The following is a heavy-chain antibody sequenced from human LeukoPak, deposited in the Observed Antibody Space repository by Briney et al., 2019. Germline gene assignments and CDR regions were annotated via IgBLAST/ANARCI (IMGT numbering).Heavy chain of an antibody. J-gene: IGHJ6*02. Sequence: PGGSLRLSCAASGFTLSTYTMNWVRQAPGKGLEWVPYISISSSTKYNADSVKGRFTISRDNAKNSLYLQMNSLRDEDTAVYYCARRFSASGGSYGMDVWGQGTTVTVSS. V-gene: IGHV3-48*02. D-gene: IGHD2-15*01. CDR1: GFTLSTYT. CDR3: ARRFSASGGSYGMDV. CDR2: ISISSSTK.